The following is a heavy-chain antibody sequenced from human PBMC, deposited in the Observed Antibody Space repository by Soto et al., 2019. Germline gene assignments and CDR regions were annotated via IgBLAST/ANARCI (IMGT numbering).Heavy chain of an antibody. J-gene: IGHJ4*02. CDR1: GGSIISYY. CDR3: ARAKTTVIPYYFDY. Sequence: SETLSLTCTVAGGSIISYYWSWIRQPPGKGPEWIGYIYYSGSTNYNPSLKSRVTISVDTSKNQFSLKLSSVTAADTAVYYCARAKTTVIPYYFDYWGQGTLVTVSS. D-gene: IGHD4-17*01. CDR2: IYYSGST. V-gene: IGHV4-59*01.